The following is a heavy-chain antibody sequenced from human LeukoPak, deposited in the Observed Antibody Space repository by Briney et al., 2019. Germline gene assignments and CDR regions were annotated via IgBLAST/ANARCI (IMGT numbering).Heavy chain of an antibody. V-gene: IGHV3-21*01. Sequence: GGSLRLSCAASGFTFSPYRMNWVRQAPGKGLEWVSSISRNSCHINYADSVKGRFTISRDNAKNSLYLQMNSLRAEDTAVYYCARVPMGATCFDYWGQGTLVTVSS. D-gene: IGHD1-26*01. J-gene: IGHJ4*02. CDR2: ISRNSCHI. CDR1: GFTFSPYR. CDR3: ARVPMGATCFDY.